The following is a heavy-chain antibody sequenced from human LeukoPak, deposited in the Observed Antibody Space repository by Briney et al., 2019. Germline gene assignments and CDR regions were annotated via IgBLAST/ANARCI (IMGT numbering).Heavy chain of an antibody. CDR2: IYYSGST. CDR3: ARGGLWFGFSFDY. D-gene: IGHD3-10*01. CDR1: GGSISSSSYY. J-gene: IGHJ4*02. Sequence: SETLSLTCTVSGGSISSSSYYWGWLRQPPGTGLEWIGSIYYSGSTYYNPSLKSRVTISVDTSKNQFSLKLSSVTAADTAVYYCARGGLWFGFSFDYWGQGTLVTVSS. V-gene: IGHV4-39*07.